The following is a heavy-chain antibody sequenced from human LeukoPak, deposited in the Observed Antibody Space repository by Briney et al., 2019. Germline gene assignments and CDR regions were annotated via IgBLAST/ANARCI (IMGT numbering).Heavy chain of an antibody. V-gene: IGHV4-34*01. Sequence: SETLSLTCAVYDGSFSASYWSWIRQPPGKGLEWIGEINHSGSTNYNPSLKSRVTISVDTSKNQFSLKLSSVTAADTAVYYCARHSYSSDDYWGQGTLVTVSS. J-gene: IGHJ4*02. D-gene: IGHD6-19*01. CDR2: INHSGST. CDR1: DGSFSASY. CDR3: ARHSYSSDDY.